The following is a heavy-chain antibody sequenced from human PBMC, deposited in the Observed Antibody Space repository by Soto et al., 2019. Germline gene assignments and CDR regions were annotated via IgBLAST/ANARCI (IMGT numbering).Heavy chain of an antibody. V-gene: IGHV1-2*02. J-gene: IGHJ5*02. CDR2: INPTTGAT. D-gene: IGHD3-22*01. Sequence: SAKVSCKASGYTFTGYYIHWARQAPGQGLEWVGWINPTTGATNFAQRFQGRVTMTRDTSITTAYMDLSSLTSDDTATYYCAKTYDGSGQPSHWFGPWGQGSPVTASS. CDR3: AKTYDGSGQPSHWFGP. CDR1: GYTFTGYY.